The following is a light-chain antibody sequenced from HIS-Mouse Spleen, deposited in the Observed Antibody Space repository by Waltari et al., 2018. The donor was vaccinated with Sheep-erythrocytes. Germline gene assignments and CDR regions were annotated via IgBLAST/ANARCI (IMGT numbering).Light chain of an antibody. CDR1: QSVSSY. CDR2: DAS. V-gene: IGKV3-11*01. CDR3: QQRSNWYT. Sequence: EIVLTQSPATLSLSPGERVTLSCRASQSVSSYLAWYQQKPGQAPRLLIYDASNRATGIPARFSGSGSGTDFTLTISSLEPEDFAVYYCQQRSNWYTFGQGTKVEIK. J-gene: IGKJ2*01.